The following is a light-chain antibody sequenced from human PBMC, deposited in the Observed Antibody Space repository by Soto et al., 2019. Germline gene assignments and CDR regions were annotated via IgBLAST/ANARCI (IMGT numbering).Light chain of an antibody. CDR3: CSYAGSRTFV. J-gene: IGLJ3*02. V-gene: IGLV2-23*01. Sequence: QSVLTQPASVSGSPGQSITVSCTGISSDVGDSTYVSWYQQHPGKAPRLIIYEGTKRPSGISHRFSGSKSDNTASLTISGLRAEDEAHYHCCSYAGSRTFVFGGGTKLTVL. CDR2: EGT. CDR1: SSDVGDSTY.